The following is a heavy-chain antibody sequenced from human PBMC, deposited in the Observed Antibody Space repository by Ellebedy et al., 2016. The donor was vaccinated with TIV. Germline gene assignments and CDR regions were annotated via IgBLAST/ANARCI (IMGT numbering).Heavy chain of an antibody. CDR2: IIPIFGTA. CDR3: ATKRLVYYDRREDAFDI. J-gene: IGHJ3*02. CDR1: GGTFSSYA. D-gene: IGHD3-22*01. V-gene: IGHV1-69*06. Sequence: SVKVSXXASGGTFSSYAISWVRQAPGQGLEWMGGIIPIFGTANYAQKFQGRVTITADKSTSTAYMELSSLRSEDTAVYYCATKRLVYYDRREDAFDIWGQGTMVTVSS.